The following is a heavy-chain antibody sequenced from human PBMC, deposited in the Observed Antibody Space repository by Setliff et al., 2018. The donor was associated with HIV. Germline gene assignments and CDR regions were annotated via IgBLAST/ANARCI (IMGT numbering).Heavy chain of an antibody. Sequence: SLTCAVYGGSFSCYYWSWIRQPPEKGLEWIGEISHSGIANYNPSLKSRVTMSVDTSKSQFSLKLSSVTAADTAIYYCARVFIAARTAWFDPWGQGTLVTVSS. CDR3: ARVFIAARTAWFDP. CDR1: GGSFSCYY. D-gene: IGHD6-6*01. V-gene: IGHV4-34*01. J-gene: IGHJ5*02. CDR2: ISHSGIA.